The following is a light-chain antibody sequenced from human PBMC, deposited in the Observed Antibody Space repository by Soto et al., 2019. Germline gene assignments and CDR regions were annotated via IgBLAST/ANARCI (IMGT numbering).Light chain of an antibody. CDR1: KSVDSF. CDR2: GAS. V-gene: IGKV3-20*01. Sequence: EIVLTQSPDTLSLSPGERATLSCRASKSVDSFLAWFQKKPGQAPRLLIHGASNRATGVPDRFSGSGSETDFTLTITRLEPEDFAVYYCHHNAGSPWSFGQGTKVENK. J-gene: IGKJ1*01. CDR3: HHNAGSPWS.